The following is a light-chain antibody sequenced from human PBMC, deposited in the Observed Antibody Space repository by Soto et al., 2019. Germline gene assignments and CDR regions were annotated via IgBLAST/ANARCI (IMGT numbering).Light chain of an antibody. CDR3: QQYGSSPWT. CDR2: GAS. Sequence: EIVLTQSPGTLSLSPGERATLSCSASQSVSSSYLAWYQQKPGQAPRLLIYGASSRATGIPDRFSGSGSGTDFTLTISRLEPEDFAVYYCQQYGSSPWTFDQGTKVDIK. J-gene: IGKJ1*01. CDR1: QSVSSSY. V-gene: IGKV3-20*01.